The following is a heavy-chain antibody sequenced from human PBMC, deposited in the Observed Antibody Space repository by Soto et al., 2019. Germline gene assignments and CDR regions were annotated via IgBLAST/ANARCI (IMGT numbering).Heavy chain of an antibody. V-gene: IGHV3-30*18. CDR2: ISYDGSNK. D-gene: IGHD1-1*01. Sequence: QVQLVESGGGVVQAGRSLRLSCAASGFTFSSYGMHWVRQAPGKGLEWVAVISYDGSNKYYADSVKGRFTISRDNSKNTLYLQMNSLRAEDTAVYYCAKVPEPCLEMDYGMDVWGQGTTVTVSS. CDR3: AKVPEPCLEMDYGMDV. J-gene: IGHJ6*02. CDR1: GFTFSSYG.